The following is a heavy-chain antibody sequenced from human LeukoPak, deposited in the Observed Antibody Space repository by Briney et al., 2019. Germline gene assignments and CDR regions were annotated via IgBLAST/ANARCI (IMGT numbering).Heavy chain of an antibody. CDR3: VRDLGYCSGGSCYSRYYYGMDV. V-gene: IGHV3-33*01. J-gene: IGHJ6*04. CDR2: IWHDGSNK. CDR1: GFTFSTFT. Sequence: GRSLRLSCAASGFTFSTFTMHWVRQPPGKGLEWVALIWHDGSNKYYGDSVKGRFTISRDNSKNTLYLQMNILRAEDTAVYYCVRDLGYCSGGSCYSRYYYGMDVWGKGTTVTVSS. D-gene: IGHD2-15*01.